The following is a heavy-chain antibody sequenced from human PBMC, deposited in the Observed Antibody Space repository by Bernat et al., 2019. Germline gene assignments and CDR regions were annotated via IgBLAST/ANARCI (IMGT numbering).Heavy chain of an antibody. D-gene: IGHD3-22*01. CDR1: GGSISSGGYS. CDR3: ARGSSGYFGSLFDY. J-gene: IGHJ4*02. Sequence: QLQLQESGSGLVKPSQTLSLTCAVSGGSISSGGYSWSWIRQPPGKGLEWIGYIYHSGSTYYNPSLKSRVTISVDRSKNQFSMKLSSVTAADTAAYYCARGSSGYFGSLFDYWGQGTLVTVSS. V-gene: IGHV4-30-2*01. CDR2: IYHSGST.